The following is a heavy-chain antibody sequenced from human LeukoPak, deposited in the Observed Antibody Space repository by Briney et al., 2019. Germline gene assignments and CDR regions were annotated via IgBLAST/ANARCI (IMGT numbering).Heavy chain of an antibody. CDR2: IYYSGST. V-gene: IGHV4-39*07. J-gene: IGHJ4*02. Sequence: SETLSLTCTVSGGSISSSSYYWGWIRQPPGKGLEWIGCIYYSGSTYYNPSLKSRVTISVDTSKNQFSLKLSSVTAADTAVYYCARDSSGWNDYWGQGTLVTVSS. CDR1: GGSISSSSYY. CDR3: ARDSSGWNDY. D-gene: IGHD6-19*01.